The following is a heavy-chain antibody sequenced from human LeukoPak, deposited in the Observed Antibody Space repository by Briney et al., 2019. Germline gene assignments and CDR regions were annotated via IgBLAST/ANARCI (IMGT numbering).Heavy chain of an antibody. Sequence: ASVKVSCKASGYTFTSYYMHWVRQAPGQGLEWMGIINPSGGSTSYAQKFQGRVTMTRDTSISTAYMELSRLRSDDTAVYYCARGDYDILTGYYPYWGQGTLVTVSS. D-gene: IGHD3-9*01. J-gene: IGHJ4*02. CDR2: INPSGGST. CDR1: GYTFTSYY. CDR3: ARGDYDILTGYYPY. V-gene: IGHV1-46*01.